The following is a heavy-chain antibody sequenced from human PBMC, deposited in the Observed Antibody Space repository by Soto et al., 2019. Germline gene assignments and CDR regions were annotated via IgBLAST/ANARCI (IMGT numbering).Heavy chain of an antibody. CDR2: IIPIFGTA. J-gene: IGHJ6*02. D-gene: IGHD6-13*01. V-gene: IGHV1-69*01. Sequence: QVQLVQSGAEVKKPGSSVKVSCKASGGTFSSYAISWVRQAPGQWLEWMGGIIPIFGTANYAQKFQGRVTITADESTSTAYMELSSLRSEDTAVYYCARSPKAAAGSLYYYGMDVWGQGTTVTVSS. CDR3: ARSPKAAAGSLYYYGMDV. CDR1: GGTFSSYA.